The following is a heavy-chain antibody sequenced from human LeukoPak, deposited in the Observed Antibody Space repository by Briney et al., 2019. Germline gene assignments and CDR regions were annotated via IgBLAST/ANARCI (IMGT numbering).Heavy chain of an antibody. CDR2: ISSSSSYI. V-gene: IGHV3-21*01. D-gene: IGHD5-12*01. CDR3: AREGMLATFDY. CDR1: GFTFSSYS. J-gene: IGHJ4*02. Sequence: GVSLRLSCAASGFTFSSYSMNWVRQAPGKGLEWVSSISSSSSYIYYADSVKGRFTISRDKAKNSLYLQMNSLRAEDTAIYYCAREGMLATFDYWGQGTLVTVSS.